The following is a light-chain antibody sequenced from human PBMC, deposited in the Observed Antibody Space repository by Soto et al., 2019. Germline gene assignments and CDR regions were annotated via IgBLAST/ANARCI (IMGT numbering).Light chain of an antibody. CDR2: ESR. V-gene: IGLV2-23*01. J-gene: IGLJ1*01. CDR3: CTYAGSNTYV. Sequence: QSALTQPASVSGSPGQSITISCTGTSSDIATYNLVSWYQQKPGKVPKLIIYESRKRPSGISNRFSASKSGNTASLTISGLQAEDEADYYCCTYAGSNTYVFGTGTKLTVL. CDR1: SSDIATYNL.